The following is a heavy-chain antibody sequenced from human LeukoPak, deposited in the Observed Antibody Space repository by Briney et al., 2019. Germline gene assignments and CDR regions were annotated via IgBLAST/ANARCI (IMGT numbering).Heavy chain of an antibody. J-gene: IGHJ4*02. V-gene: IGHV3-48*01. CDR2: IRSNGDTI. D-gene: IGHD3/OR15-3a*01. Sequence: SGESLTLSCTASGLSFRDYSMNWVRQAPGKGLEWVSYIRSNGDTIYYADSVKGRFTISRDNAKRSLYLQMDSLRVEDTAVYFCARTVSRNGRVGLFYSWGQGSLVTVSS. CDR3: ARTVSRNGRVGLFYS. CDR1: GLSFRDYS.